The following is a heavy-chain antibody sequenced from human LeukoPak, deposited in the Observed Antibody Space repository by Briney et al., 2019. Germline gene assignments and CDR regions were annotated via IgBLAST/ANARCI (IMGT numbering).Heavy chain of an antibody. CDR3: ARRPWRDAFDI. CDR1: GDSISSSESH. V-gene: IGHV4-39*07. J-gene: IGHJ3*02. CDR2: MSYSGST. Sequence: SETLSLTCSVSGDSISSSESHWGWIRQAPGKGLEWIESMSYSGSTYYNPSLQSRVSISIDTSRNQFSLKLNSVTAADTAVYYCARRPWRDAFDIWGQGTMVTVSS.